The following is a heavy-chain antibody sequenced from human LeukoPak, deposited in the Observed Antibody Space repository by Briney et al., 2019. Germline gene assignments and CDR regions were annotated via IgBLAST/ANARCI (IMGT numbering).Heavy chain of an antibody. J-gene: IGHJ4*02. CDR3: AKDSSRGIQLWFYY. D-gene: IGHD5-18*01. Sequence: GSLRLSCAASGFTFSSYAMSWVRQAPGKGLEWVSAISGSGGSTYYADSVKGRFTISGDNSKNTLYLQMNSLRAEDTAVYYCAKDSSRGIQLWFYYWGQGTLVTVSS. CDR2: ISGSGGST. V-gene: IGHV3-23*01. CDR1: GFTFSSYA.